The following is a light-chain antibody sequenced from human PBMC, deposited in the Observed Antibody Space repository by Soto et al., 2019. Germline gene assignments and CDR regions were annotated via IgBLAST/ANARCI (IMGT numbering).Light chain of an antibody. V-gene: IGKV3D-20*01. CDR3: QHYGESSST. CDR1: QTITYNF. CDR2: DAS. J-gene: IGKJ4*01. Sequence: IVLTQSPGTLSLSPGEVATLSCGASQTITYNFLAWYQKKPGLAPRLLVYDASNRATGIPDRFSGSGSGTEFPLTISTLGPEDFAVYYCQHYGESSSTFGGGTRVEI.